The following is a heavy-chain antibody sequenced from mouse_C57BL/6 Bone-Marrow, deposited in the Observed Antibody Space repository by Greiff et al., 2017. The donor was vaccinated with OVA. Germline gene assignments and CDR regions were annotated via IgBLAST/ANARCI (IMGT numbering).Heavy chain of an antibody. V-gene: IGHV1-55*01. CDR1: GYTFTSYW. Sequence: QVQLQQPGAELVKPGASVKMSCKASGYTFTSYWITWVKQRPGQGLEWIGDIYPGSGSTNYNEKFKSKATLTVDTSSSTAYMQLSSLTSEDSAVYYCARGDDGYWYFDVWGTGTTVTVSS. J-gene: IGHJ1*03. D-gene: IGHD2-12*01. CDR2: IYPGSGST. CDR3: ARGDDGYWYFDV.